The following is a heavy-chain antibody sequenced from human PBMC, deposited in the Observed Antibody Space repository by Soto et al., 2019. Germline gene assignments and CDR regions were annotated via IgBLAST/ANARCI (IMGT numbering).Heavy chain of an antibody. Sequence: LRLSCAASGFTFSSYGMHWVRQAPGKGLEWVAIISYDGNNKYYADSVKGRFTISRDNSKNTLYLEMNSLRAEDTAVYYCAKGLSFYYDSSGYLGWGQGTLVTVSS. J-gene: IGHJ4*02. CDR1: GFTFSSYG. V-gene: IGHV3-30*18. D-gene: IGHD3-22*01. CDR2: ISYDGNNK. CDR3: AKGLSFYYDSSGYLG.